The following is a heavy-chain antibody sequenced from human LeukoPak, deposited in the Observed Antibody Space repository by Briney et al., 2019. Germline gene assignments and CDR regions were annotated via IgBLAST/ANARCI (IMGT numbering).Heavy chain of an antibody. CDR2: IVVGSGNT. J-gene: IGHJ3*02. V-gene: IGHV1-58*02. CDR1: GFTFSSST. CDR3: AADGPADLFDGSEDPPRDAFEI. Sequence: GASVKVSCKASGFTFSSSTMQWVRQARGQRLEWIGWIVVGSGNTNYAQKFQERVTISRDMSTSTAYMELSSLTSEDTAVFYCAADGPADLFDGSEDPPRDAFEIWSQGTMVTVSS. D-gene: IGHD3-22*01.